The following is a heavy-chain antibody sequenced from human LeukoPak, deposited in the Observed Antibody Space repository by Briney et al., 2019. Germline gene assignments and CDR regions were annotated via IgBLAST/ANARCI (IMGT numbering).Heavy chain of an antibody. CDR2: INPNSGGT. CDR1: GYTFTGYY. V-gene: IGHV1-2*02. D-gene: IGHD6-19*01. CDR3: ARGRGRVAGTVKINDAFDI. Sequence: ASVTVSFKASGYTFTGYYMHWVRQAPGQGLEWMGWINPNSGGTNYAQKFQGRVTMTRDTSISTAYMELSRLRSDDTAVYYCARGRGRVAGTVKINDAFDIWGQGTMVTVSS. J-gene: IGHJ3*02.